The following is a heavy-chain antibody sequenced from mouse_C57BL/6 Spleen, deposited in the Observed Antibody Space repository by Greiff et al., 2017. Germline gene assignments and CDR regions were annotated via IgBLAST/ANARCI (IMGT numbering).Heavy chain of an antibody. D-gene: IGHD2-3*01. CDR1: GYSITSGYY. CDR3: ARFYDGYPRGYFDV. CDR2: ISYDGSN. V-gene: IGHV3-6*01. Sequence: EVHLVESGPGLVKPSQSLSLTCSVTGYSITSGYYWNWIRQFPGNKLEWMGYISYDGSNNYNPSLKNRISITRDTSKNQFFLKLNSVTTEDTATYYCARFYDGYPRGYFDVWGTGTTVTVSS. J-gene: IGHJ1*03.